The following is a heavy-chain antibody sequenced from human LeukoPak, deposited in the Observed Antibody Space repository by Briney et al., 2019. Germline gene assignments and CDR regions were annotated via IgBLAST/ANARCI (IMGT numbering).Heavy chain of an antibody. V-gene: IGHV4-34*01. D-gene: IGHD4/OR15-4a*01. Sequence: KASETLSLTCAVYGGSFSGYYWSWIRQPPGKGLEWIGEINHSGSTNYNPSLKSRVTISVDTSKNQFSLKLSSVTAADTAVYYCARQDDYAEYYYYMDVWGKGTTVTVSS. CDR2: INHSGST. J-gene: IGHJ6*03. CDR3: ARQDDYAEYYYYMDV. CDR1: GGSFSGYY.